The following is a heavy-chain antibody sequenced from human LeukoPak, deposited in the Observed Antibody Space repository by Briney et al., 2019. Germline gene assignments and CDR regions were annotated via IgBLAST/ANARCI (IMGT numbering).Heavy chain of an antibody. CDR3: ASPLGYCSSTSCSDLDFDY. V-gene: IGHV3-30*01. D-gene: IGHD2-2*01. CDR1: GFTFSSYA. CDR2: ISYDGSNK. J-gene: IGHJ4*02. Sequence: GGSLRLSCAASGFTFSSYAMHWVRQAPGKGLEWVAVISYDGSNKYYADSVEGRFTISRDNSKNTLYLQMNSLRAEDTAVYYCASPLGYCSSTSCSDLDFDYWGQGTLVTVSS.